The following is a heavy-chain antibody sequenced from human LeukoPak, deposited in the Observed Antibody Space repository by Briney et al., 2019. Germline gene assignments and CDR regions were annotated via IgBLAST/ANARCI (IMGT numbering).Heavy chain of an antibody. J-gene: IGHJ4*02. Sequence: KPSETLSLTCTVSGGSISSYYWSWIRQPPGKGLEWIGYIYYSGSTNYNPSLKSRVTISVDTSKNQFSLKLSSVTAADTAVYYCARTLTGPGGSYYFDYWGQGTLVTVSS. V-gene: IGHV4-59*01. CDR2: IYYSGST. CDR1: GGSISSYY. CDR3: ARTLTGPGGSYYFDY. D-gene: IGHD1-26*01.